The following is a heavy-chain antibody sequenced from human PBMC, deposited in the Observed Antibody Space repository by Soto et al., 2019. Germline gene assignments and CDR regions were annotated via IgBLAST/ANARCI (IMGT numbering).Heavy chain of an antibody. CDR2: IYHSGST. CDR3: ARWNDGTHDY. D-gene: IGHD1-1*01. J-gene: IGHJ4*02. CDR1: GGSISGTNYY. Sequence: SETLSLTCTVSGGSISGTNYYWAWIRQPPGRGLEWIGSIYHSGSTYYSPSLKSRVTISVDTSKSQFSLNLRSVTAPDTALYYCARWNDGTHDYWGQGTLVTVSS. V-gene: IGHV4-39*01.